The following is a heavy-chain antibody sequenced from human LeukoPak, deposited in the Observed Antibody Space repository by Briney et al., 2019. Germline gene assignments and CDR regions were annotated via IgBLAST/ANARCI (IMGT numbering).Heavy chain of an antibody. D-gene: IGHD2/OR15-2a*01. CDR3: AKSSYLGGGRAFDI. J-gene: IGHJ3*02. V-gene: IGHV3-9*01. Sequence: GGSLRLSCAASGFTFDDYAMHWVRQAPGKGLEWVSGITWNSGTIGYADSVKGRFTISRDNAKNSLYLQMNSLRAEDTALYYCAKSSYLGGGRAFDIWGQGTMVTVSS. CDR2: ITWNSGTI. CDR1: GFTFDDYA.